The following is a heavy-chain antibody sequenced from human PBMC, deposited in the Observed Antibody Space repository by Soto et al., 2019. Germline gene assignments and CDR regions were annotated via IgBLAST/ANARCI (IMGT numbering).Heavy chain of an antibody. V-gene: IGHV5-51*01. J-gene: IGHJ6*02. CDR2: IYPGDSDT. D-gene: IGHD2-2*01. CDR3: VRYCSSTSCYYYYGMDV. Sequence: EVQLVQSGAEVKKPGESLKISCKGSGYSFSSYWIGWVRQMPGKGLEWMGIIYPGDSDTRYSPSFQGQVTISADKSISTAYLQWSSLKASDTAMYYCVRYCSSTSCYYYYGMDVWGQGTTVTVSS. CDR1: GYSFSSYW.